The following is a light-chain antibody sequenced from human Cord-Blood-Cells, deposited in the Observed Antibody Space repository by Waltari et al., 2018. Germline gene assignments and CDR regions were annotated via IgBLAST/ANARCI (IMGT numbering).Light chain of an antibody. CDR2: YAS. CDR1: QGISSS. J-gene: IGKJ1*01. Sequence: AIQLTQSPSSLSASVGDRVTITCRASQGISSSLAWYQQKTGKAPKLLIYYASSLESGVPSRFSGSGSGTDFTLTISSLQPEDFATYYCQQFNSYPRTFGQGTKVEIK. CDR3: QQFNSYPRT. V-gene: IGKV1-13*02.